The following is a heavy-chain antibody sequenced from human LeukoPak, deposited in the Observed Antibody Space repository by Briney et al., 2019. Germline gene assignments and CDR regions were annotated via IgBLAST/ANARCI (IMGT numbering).Heavy chain of an antibody. CDR2: MYSGGTT. CDR3: ARDRRDGYCLGH. D-gene: IGHD2-2*03. CDR1: GFTVSSSY. V-gene: IGHV3-66*01. J-gene: IGHJ4*02. Sequence: GGSLRLSCTGSGFTVSSSYMSWVRQTPGKGLEWVSVMYSGGTTYYADSVKGRFTISRDSPKNTVNLQMNSLRAEDTAVYYCARDRRDGYCLGHWGQGTLVTVSS.